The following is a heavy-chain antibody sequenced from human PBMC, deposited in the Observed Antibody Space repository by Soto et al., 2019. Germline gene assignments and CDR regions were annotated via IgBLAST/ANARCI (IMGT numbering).Heavy chain of an antibody. D-gene: IGHD3-22*01. V-gene: IGHV3-73*01. CDR3: TGLVVITSY. Sequence: GGSLRLSCAASGFTFSGSAMHWVRQASGKGLEWVGRIRSKANSYATAYAASVKGRFTISRDDSKNTAYLQMNSLKTEDTAVYYCTGLVVITSYWGQGTLVTVSS. CDR2: IRSKANSYAT. J-gene: IGHJ4*02. CDR1: GFTFSGSA.